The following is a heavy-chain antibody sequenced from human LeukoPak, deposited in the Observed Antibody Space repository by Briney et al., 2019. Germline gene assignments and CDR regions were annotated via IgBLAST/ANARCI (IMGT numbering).Heavy chain of an antibody. Sequence: GGSLRLSCAASGFTFRTYAMSWVRQAPGKGLEWVSAISGSGYTTYYADSVTGRFTISRDNSKNTLFLQMNSLRAEDTAVYYCARDRDYSFDYWGQGTLVTVSS. D-gene: IGHD4-11*01. CDR3: ARDRDYSFDY. CDR2: ISGSGYTT. V-gene: IGHV3-23*01. CDR1: GFTFRTYA. J-gene: IGHJ4*02.